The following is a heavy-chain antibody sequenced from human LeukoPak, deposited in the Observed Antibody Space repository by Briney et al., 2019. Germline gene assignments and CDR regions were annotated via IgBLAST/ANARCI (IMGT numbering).Heavy chain of an antibody. J-gene: IGHJ3*02. CDR2: VYSGGNT. CDR3: AREYGGGTYLAFGI. CDR1: GFTVGSNY. Sequence: PGGSLRLSCAGSGFTVGSNYMCWVRQAPGKGLEWVSVVYSGGNTYYADSVKGRFTISRGDSKNTLLLQMNSLRAEDTAVYYCAREYGGGTYLAFGIWGRGTMVTVSS. V-gene: IGHV3-53*01. D-gene: IGHD1-1*01.